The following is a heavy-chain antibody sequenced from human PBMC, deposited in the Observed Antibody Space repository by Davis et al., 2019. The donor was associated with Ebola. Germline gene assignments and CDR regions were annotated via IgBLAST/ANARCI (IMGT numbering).Heavy chain of an antibody. Sequence: PGGSLRLSCAASGFTFSSYAMHWVRQAPGKGLEWVAVISYDGSNKYYADSVKGRFTISRDNSKNTLYLQMNSLRAEDTAVYYCAKSQGIAAAGTIDYWGQGTLVTVSS. CDR1: GFTFSSYA. J-gene: IGHJ4*02. V-gene: IGHV3-30-3*02. CDR2: ISYDGSNK. D-gene: IGHD6-13*01. CDR3: AKSQGIAAAGTIDY.